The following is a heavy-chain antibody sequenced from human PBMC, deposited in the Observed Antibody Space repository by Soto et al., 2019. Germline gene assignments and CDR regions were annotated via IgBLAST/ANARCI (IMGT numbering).Heavy chain of an antibody. Sequence: GGSLRLSCAVSGFTFSSFGMNWVRQAPGKGLEWISYITSDSSTRHYANFVKGRYTISRDKAKNSHYPQINSLRDEDTAVYFCARDPDGIIDFDYWGQGTQVTVSS. V-gene: IGHV3-48*02. CDR3: ARDPDGIIDFDY. J-gene: IGHJ4*02. CDR1: GFTFSSFG. CDR2: ITSDSSTR. D-gene: IGHD3-10*01.